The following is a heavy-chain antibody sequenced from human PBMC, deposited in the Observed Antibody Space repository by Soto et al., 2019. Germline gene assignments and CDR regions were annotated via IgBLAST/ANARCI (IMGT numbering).Heavy chain of an antibody. CDR2: IIPILGIA. J-gene: IGHJ4*02. Sequence: QVQLVQSGAEVKKPGSSVKVSCKASGGTFSSYTISWVRQAPGQGLEWMGRIIPILGIANYAQKFQGRVTIPADKSTSTAYMELSSLRSEDTAVYYCARDLGGYSYGYYFDYWGQGTLVTVSS. D-gene: IGHD5-18*01. V-gene: IGHV1-69*08. CDR1: GGTFSSYT. CDR3: ARDLGGYSYGYYFDY.